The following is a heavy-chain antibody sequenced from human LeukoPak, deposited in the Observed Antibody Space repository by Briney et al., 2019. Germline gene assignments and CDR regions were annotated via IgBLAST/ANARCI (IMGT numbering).Heavy chain of an antibody. CDR2: INPSGGST. J-gene: IGHJ4*02. D-gene: IGHD3-22*01. CDR3: ARDRDYYDSSGYPDY. V-gene: IGHV1-46*01. CDR1: GYTFTSYY. Sequence: ASVKVSCKASGYTFTSYYMHWVRQAPGQGLEWMGIINPSGGSTSYAQKFQGRVTMTRDTSTSTVCMELSSLRSEDTAVYYCARDRDYYDSSGYPDYWGQGTLVTVSS.